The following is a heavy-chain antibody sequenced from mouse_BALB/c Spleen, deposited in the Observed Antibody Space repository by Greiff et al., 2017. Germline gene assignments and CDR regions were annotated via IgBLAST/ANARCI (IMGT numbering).Heavy chain of an antibody. V-gene: IGHV5-9-4*01. J-gene: IGHJ4*01. D-gene: IGHD1-1*01. CDR1: GFTFSSYA. CDR2: ISSGGSYT. CDR3: ARYYYGSSSYAMDY. Sequence: EVKLMESGGGLVKPGGSLKLSCAASGFTFSSYAMSWVRQSPEKRLEWVAEISSGGSYTYYPDTVTGRFTISRDNAKNTLYLEMSSLRSEDTAMYYCARYYYGSSSYAMDYWGQGTSVTVSS.